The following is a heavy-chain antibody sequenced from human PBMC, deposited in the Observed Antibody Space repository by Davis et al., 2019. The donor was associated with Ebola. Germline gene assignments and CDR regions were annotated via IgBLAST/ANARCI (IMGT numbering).Heavy chain of an antibody. D-gene: IGHD6-6*01. CDR1: GGSISSSSYY. CDR3: ARVGRAARPLWRFDP. V-gene: IGHV4-39*01. J-gene: IGHJ5*02. CDR2: IYYSGST. Sequence: MPSETLSLTCTVSGGSISSSSYYWGWIRQPPGKGLEWIGSIYYSGSTYYNPSLKSRVTISVDTSKNQFSLKLSSVTAADTAVYYCARVGRAARPLWRFDPWGQGTLVTVSS.